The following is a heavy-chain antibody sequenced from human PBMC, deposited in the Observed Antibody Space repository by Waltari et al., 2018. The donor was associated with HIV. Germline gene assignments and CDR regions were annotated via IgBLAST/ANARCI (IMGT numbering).Heavy chain of an antibody. D-gene: IGHD3-10*01. CDR1: GFSVSDNY. CDR2: LYNEGRT. J-gene: IGHJ6*02. CDR3: ASMKRSYGSGQARYFYFGMDV. V-gene: IGHV3-53*01. Sequence: EVQLVESGGGLVQPGGSLRLSCAASGFSVSDNYMSWVRLAPGKGLQWVSVLYNEGRTQYIDSVKGRRTIFRDNSKNALYRQMNSLRVDDTAVYYCASMKRSYGSGQARYFYFGMDVWGQGTTVIVSS.